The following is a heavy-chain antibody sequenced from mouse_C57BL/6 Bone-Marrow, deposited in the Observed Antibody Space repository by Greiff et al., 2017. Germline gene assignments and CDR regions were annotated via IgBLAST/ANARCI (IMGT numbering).Heavy chain of an antibody. CDR1: GYTFTSYW. V-gene: IGHV1-59*01. J-gene: IGHJ1*03. D-gene: IGHD3-1*01. Sequence: QVQLQQPGAGLVRPGTSVKLSCKASGYTFTSYWMHWVQQRPGQGLEWIGVIDPSDSYTNYNQTFKGKATLTVDTSSSTAYMQLSSLTSEDSAVYYCARSGVWGTGTTVTVSA. CDR2: IDPSDSYT. CDR3: ARSGV.